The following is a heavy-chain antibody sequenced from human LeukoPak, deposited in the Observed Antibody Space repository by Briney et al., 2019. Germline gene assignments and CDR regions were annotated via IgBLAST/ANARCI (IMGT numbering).Heavy chain of an antibody. CDR2: MWYDGSNK. CDR1: GFTFSSYG. CDR3: AREGPRGNSQFDY. D-gene: IGHD2/OR15-2a*01. V-gene: IGHV3-33*01. J-gene: IGHJ4*02. Sequence: GRSLRLSCAASGFTFSSYGMRWVRQAPGKGLEWVALMWYDGSNKYYTDSVKGRLTISRDNSKNTLYLQMNSLRAEDTAIYYCAREGPRGNSQFDYWGQGTLVTVSS.